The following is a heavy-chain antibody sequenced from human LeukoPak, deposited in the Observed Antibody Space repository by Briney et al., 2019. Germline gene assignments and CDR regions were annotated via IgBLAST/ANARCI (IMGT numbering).Heavy chain of an antibody. J-gene: IGHJ6*03. CDR2: IYTSGST. CDR1: GGSISSYY. Sequence: SETLSLTCTVSGGSISSYYWSWIRQPAGKGLEWIGRIYTSGSTNYNPSLKSRVTMSVDTSKNQFSLKLSSVTAADTAVYYCARELEAPPYYYYYMDVWGKGTTVTVSS. CDR3: ARELEAPPYYYYYMDV. V-gene: IGHV4-4*07.